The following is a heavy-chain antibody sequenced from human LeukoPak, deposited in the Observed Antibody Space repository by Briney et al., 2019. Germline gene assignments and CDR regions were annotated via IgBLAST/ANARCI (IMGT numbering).Heavy chain of an antibody. J-gene: IGHJ3*02. V-gene: IGHV1-69*01. D-gene: IGHD2-2*01. CDR3: ASDPHNIVVVPAARSGAFDI. CDR1: GATFSSYA. Sequence: GSSVKLSCKSSGATFSSYAISWVRQAPGPGLELMGGIIPSFGTANYAQTFHVRVTITADESTSTDYMELRSMSCEDTAVYSCASDPHNIVVVPAARSGAFDIWGQGTMVTVSS. CDR2: IIPSFGTA.